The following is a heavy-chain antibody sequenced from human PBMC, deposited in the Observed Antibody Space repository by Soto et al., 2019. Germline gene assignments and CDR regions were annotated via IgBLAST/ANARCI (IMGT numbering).Heavy chain of an antibody. CDR1: GGTFSSYA. CDR2: IIPIFGTA. J-gene: IGHJ3*02. D-gene: IGHD3-22*01. V-gene: IGHV1-69*13. Sequence: ASVKVSCKASGGTFSSYAISWVRQAPGQGLEWMGGIIPIFGTANYAQKFQGRVTITADESTSTAYMELSSLRSEDTAVYYCARVLNYYDSSGYYYPHDAFDIWGQGTMVTVSS. CDR3: ARVLNYYDSSGYYYPHDAFDI.